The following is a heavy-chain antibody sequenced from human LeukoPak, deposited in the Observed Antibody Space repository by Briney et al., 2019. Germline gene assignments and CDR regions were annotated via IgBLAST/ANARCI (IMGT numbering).Heavy chain of an antibody. CDR2: IYYSGST. J-gene: IGHJ4*02. V-gene: IGHV4-39*07. D-gene: IGHD3-22*01. Sequence: SSETLSLTCTVSGGSISSSSYYWGWIRQPPGKGLEWIGSIYYSGSTYYNPSLKSRVTISVDTSKNQFSLKLSSVTAADTAVYYCARDRFYDSAFDYWGQGTLVTVSS. CDR3: ARDRFYDSAFDY. CDR1: GGSISSSSYY.